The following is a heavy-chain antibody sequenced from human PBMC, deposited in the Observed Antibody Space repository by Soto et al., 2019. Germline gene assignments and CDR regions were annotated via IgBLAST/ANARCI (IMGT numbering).Heavy chain of an antibody. CDR2: SRDKGNSYST. D-gene: IGHD1-7*01. J-gene: IGHJ4*02. Sequence: EVQLVESGGDLVQPGGSLRLSCAASGFTFSDHYIDWVRQAPGKGLEWVGRSRDKGNSYSTDYAASVKGRFTISRDASKNSLYLQMNSLKTEDTALYYCARSITGTTSFDYCGQGTLVTVSP. CDR3: ARSITGTTSFDY. CDR1: GFTFSDHY. V-gene: IGHV3-72*01.